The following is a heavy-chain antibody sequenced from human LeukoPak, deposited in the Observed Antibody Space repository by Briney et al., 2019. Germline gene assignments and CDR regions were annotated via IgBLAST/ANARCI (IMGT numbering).Heavy chain of an antibody. D-gene: IGHD6-13*01. CDR1: ADGFTSYW. J-gene: IGHJ4*02. CDR3: ARHPGGISWSHFDY. CDR2: IFPGDSDT. V-gene: IGHV5-51*01. Sequence: GESLQISYKGSADGFTSYWIGWVRPMPGKGLEWMGIIFPGDSDTIYSPSFQGQVTISADKSISTAYLQWSSLKASDTAMYYCARHPGGISWSHFDYWGQGTLVTVSS.